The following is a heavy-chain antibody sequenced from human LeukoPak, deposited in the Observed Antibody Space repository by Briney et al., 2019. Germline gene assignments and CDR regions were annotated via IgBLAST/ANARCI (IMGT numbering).Heavy chain of an antibody. Sequence: ASVTVSCKASGYTFTGYYMHWVRQAPGQGLEWVGRINPNSGGTNYAQKFQGRVTMTRDTSISTAYMELSRLRSDDTAVYYCARDGGGPYYYDSSGYYSDYWGQGTLVTVSS. D-gene: IGHD3-22*01. J-gene: IGHJ4*02. CDR1: GYTFTGYY. V-gene: IGHV1-2*06. CDR2: INPNSGGT. CDR3: ARDGGGPYYYDSSGYYSDY.